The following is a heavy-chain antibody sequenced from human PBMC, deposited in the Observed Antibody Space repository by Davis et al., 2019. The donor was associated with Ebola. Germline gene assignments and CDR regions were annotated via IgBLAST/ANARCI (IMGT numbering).Heavy chain of an antibody. J-gene: IGHJ3*02. D-gene: IGHD3-22*01. CDR1: GYTFTSYY. V-gene: IGHV1-46*01. CDR2: INPSGGST. Sequence: ASVKVSCKASGYTFTSYYMHWVRQAPGQGLEWMGIINPSGGSTSYAQKFQGRVTMTRDTSTSTVYMELSRLRSDDTAVYYCARDYYDSSGYYHDAFDIWGQGTMVTVSS. CDR3: ARDYYDSSGYYHDAFDI.